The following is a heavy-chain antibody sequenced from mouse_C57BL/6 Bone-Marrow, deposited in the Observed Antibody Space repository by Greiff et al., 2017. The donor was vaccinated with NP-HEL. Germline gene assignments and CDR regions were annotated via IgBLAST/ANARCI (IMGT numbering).Heavy chain of an antibody. J-gene: IGHJ4*01. CDR1: GFTFTDYY. V-gene: IGHV7-3*01. CDR2: IRNKANGYTT. CDR3: ARFPPHYYAMDY. Sequence: EVHLVESGGGLVQPGGSLSLSCAASGFTFTDYYMSWVRQPPGKALEWLGFIRNKANGYTTEYSASVKGRFTISRDNSQSILYLQMNALRAEDSATYYCARFPPHYYAMDYWGQGTSVTVSS.